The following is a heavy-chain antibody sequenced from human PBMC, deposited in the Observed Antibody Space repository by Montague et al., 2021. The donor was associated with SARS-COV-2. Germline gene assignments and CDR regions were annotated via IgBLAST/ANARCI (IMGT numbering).Heavy chain of an antibody. D-gene: IGHD3-3*01. Sequence: SETLSLTCTVSDGSISSSSYYWGWIRQPPGKGLEWIGSIYYSGSTYYNPSLKSRVTISVDTSKNQFSLKLSSVTAADTAVYYCARHGLAGITIFGVVTPRGGFDIWGQGTMVTVSS. CDR3: ARHGLAGITIFGVVTPRGGFDI. J-gene: IGHJ3*02. V-gene: IGHV4-39*01. CDR1: DGSISSSSYY. CDR2: IYYSGST.